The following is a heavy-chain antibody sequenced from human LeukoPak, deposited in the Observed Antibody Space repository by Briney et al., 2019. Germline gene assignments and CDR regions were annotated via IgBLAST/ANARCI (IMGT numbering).Heavy chain of an antibody. V-gene: IGHV3-73*01. J-gene: IGHJ4*02. CDR1: GFTFNNAW. CDR2: IRSKASSYAT. CDR3: AKLVGTGATPTDY. Sequence: GGSLRLSCAASGFTFNNAWMSWVRQAPGKGLEWVGRIRSKASSYATAYAASVKGRFTISRDDSRNTAYLQMNSPKTEDTAVYYCAKLVGTGATPTDYWGQGTLVTVSS. D-gene: IGHD1-1*01.